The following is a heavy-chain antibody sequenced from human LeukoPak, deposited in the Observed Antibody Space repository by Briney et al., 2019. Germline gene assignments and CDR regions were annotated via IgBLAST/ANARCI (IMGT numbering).Heavy chain of an antibody. CDR3: ARHVASSTWSTFDY. D-gene: IGHD6-13*01. Sequence: GESLKISCKGSGYSFTSLWIGWVRQTPAEGLEWMGIIYPGDSQIKYSSSFQGQVTISVDKSISTAYLQWSSLKASDTAIYYCARHVASSTWSTFDYWGQGTPVTVSS. CDR2: IYPGDSQI. CDR1: GYSFTSLW. V-gene: IGHV5-51*01. J-gene: IGHJ4*02.